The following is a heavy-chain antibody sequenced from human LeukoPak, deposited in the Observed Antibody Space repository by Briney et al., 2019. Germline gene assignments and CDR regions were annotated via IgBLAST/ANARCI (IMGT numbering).Heavy chain of an antibody. D-gene: IGHD6-13*01. CDR2: ISSSGSHI. CDR1: GFRLSGYS. V-gene: IGHV3-21*01. J-gene: IGHJ4*02. Sequence: PGGSLRLSCAASGFRLSGYSMNWVRQAPGMGLEWVACISSSGSHIYYADSMKGRFTISRDNAKNSLYLQMNSLRVEDTAVYYCARGERGSNWADYWGQGTLVTVSS. CDR3: ARGERGSNWADY.